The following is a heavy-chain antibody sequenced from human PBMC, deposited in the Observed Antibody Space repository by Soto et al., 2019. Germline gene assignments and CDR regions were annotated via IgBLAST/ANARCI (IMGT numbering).Heavy chain of an antibody. Sequence: QVQLVQSGAEVKKPGASVKVSCKAPRYIFTAYFMHWVRQAPGQGLEWMGWINPNNGATHYGLSFPGTVTMTRDTSISTAYMELSSLRSYDTAVYYCASHDPGARFDPWGQGTLVIVSS. CDR1: RYIFTAYF. V-gene: IGHV1-2*02. CDR3: ASHDPGARFDP. D-gene: IGHD1-1*01. CDR2: INPNNGAT. J-gene: IGHJ5*02.